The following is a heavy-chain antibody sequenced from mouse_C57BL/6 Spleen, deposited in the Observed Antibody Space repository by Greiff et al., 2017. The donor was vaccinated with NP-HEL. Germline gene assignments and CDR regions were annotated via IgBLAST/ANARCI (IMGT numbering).Heavy chain of an antibody. D-gene: IGHD2-3*01. Sequence: VQLKQSGPELVKPGASVKISCKASGYSFTGYYMNWVKQSPEKSLEWIGEINPSTGGTTYNQKFKAKATLTVDKSSSTAYMQLKSLTSEDSAVYYCARWMAWGQGTTLTVSS. CDR3: ARWMA. V-gene: IGHV1-42*01. CDR1: GYSFTGYY. CDR2: INPSTGGT. J-gene: IGHJ2*01.